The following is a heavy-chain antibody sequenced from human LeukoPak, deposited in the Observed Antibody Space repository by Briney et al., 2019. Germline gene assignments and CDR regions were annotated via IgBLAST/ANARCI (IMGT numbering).Heavy chain of an antibody. CDR1: GFTFSSST. D-gene: IGHD4/OR15-4a*01. J-gene: IGHJ5*02. V-gene: IGHV3-21*01. Sequence: GGSLRLSCAASGFTFSSSTMNWVRRAPGKGLEWVSSISCSSDYIYYADSVKGRFTISRDNAKNSLYLQMNSLRAEDTAVYYCVRIPNSANFPNWFDPWGQGTLVTVSS. CDR2: ISCSSDYI. CDR3: VRIPNSANFPNWFDP.